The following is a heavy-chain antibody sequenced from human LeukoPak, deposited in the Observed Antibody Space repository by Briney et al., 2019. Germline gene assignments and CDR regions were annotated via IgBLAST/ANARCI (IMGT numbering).Heavy chain of an antibody. V-gene: IGHV4-4*07. CDR2: IYTSGST. D-gene: IGHD1-26*01. Sequence: SETLSLTCTVSGGSISSYYWSWIRQPAGKGLEWIGRIYTSGSTNYNPSLKSRVTISVDTSKNQFSLKLSSVTAADTAVYYCARDILPYSGSYYSSWGQGTLVTVSS. J-gene: IGHJ4*02. CDR3: ARDILPYSGSYYSS. CDR1: GGSISSYY.